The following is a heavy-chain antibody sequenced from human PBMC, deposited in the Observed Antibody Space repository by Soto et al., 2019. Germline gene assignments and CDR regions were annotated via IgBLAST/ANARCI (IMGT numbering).Heavy chain of an antibody. CDR3: ARSGGARPHCGGDCYYGMDV. CDR1: GFTFSSYA. V-gene: IGHV3-30-3*01. J-gene: IGHJ6*02. D-gene: IGHD2-21*01. CDR2: ISYDGSNK. Sequence: GGSLRLSCAASGFTFSSYAMHWVRQAPGKGLEWVAVISYDGSNKYYADSVKGRFTISRDNSKNTLYLQMNSLRAEDTAVYYCARSGGARPHCGGDCYYGMDVWGQGTTVTV.